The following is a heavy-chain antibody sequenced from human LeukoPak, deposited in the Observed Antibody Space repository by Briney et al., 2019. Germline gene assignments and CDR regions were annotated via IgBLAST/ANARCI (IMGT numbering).Heavy chain of an antibody. V-gene: IGHV3-23*01. CDR2: ISGSGGST. CDR1: GFTFSSYA. D-gene: IGHD3-22*01. CDR3: AKMSQYDSGGYYRWRGIDY. Sequence: PGGSLRLSCAASGFTFSSYAMTWVRQAPGKGLEWVSAISGSGGSTYYADSVKGRFTISRDNSKNTLYLQMNSLRAEDTAVYYCAKMSQYDSGGYYRWRGIDYWGQGTLVTVSS. J-gene: IGHJ4*02.